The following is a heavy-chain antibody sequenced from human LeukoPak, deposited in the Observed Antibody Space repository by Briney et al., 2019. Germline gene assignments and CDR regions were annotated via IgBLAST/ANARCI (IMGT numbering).Heavy chain of an antibody. D-gene: IGHD3-16*01. J-gene: IGHJ4*02. V-gene: IGHV4-4*02. CDR2: ISLSGLT. Sequence: PSGTLSLTCGVSGGSISNTNWWSWVRQPPGQGLEWIGEISLSGLTNYNPSLESRVTMSVDTSKNQFSLKLTSLTAADTAVYYCARAHTSSCNGGPCPFFLDYWGQGTLVTVSS. CDR1: GGSISNTNW. CDR3: ARAHTSSCNGGPCPFFLDY.